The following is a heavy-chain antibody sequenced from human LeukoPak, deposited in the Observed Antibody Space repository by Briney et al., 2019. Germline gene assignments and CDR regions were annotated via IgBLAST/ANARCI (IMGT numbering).Heavy chain of an antibody. CDR3: ARDLLLGITGPYNWFDP. CDR2: INPNGGST. V-gene: IGHV1-46*01. J-gene: IGHJ5*02. CDR1: GYTFINYY. Sequence: ASVKVYCKASGYTFINYYIHWVRQAPGQGLEWMGIINPNGGSTTYAQKFQDRVIMTSDMSATTVYMELGSLRSEDTAVYYCARDLLLGITGPYNWFDPWGQGTLVTVSS. D-gene: IGHD1-20*01.